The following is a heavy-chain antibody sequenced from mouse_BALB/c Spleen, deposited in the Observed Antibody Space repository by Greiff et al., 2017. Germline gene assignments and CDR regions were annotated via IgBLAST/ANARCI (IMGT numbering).Heavy chain of an antibody. J-gene: IGHJ2*01. V-gene: IGHV3-2*02. CDR3: ARRGYEGYFDY. D-gene: IGHD2-3*01. Sequence: DVQLQESGPGLVKPSQSLSLTCTVTGYSITSDYAWNWIRQFPGNKLEWMGYISYSGSTSYNPSLKSRISITRDTSKNQFFLQLNSVTTEDTATYYCARRGYEGYFDYWGQGTTLTVSS. CDR2: ISYSGST. CDR1: GYSITSDYA.